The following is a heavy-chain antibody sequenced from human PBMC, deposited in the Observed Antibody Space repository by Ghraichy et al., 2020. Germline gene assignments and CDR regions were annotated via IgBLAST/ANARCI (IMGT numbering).Heavy chain of an antibody. D-gene: IGHD1-26*01. V-gene: IGHV3-11*01. Sequence: GGSLRLSCAASGFSLSDYYMSWLRQAPGKGLEWVSYISGDGSTIYYADSVRDRFTISRDNAKNSLYLQMSSLRGEDTAVYYCARDQCRSGQLGPTCGVWGQGIQVTVSS. CDR3: ARDQCRSGQLGPTCGV. CDR2: ISGDGSTI. J-gene: IGHJ4*02. CDR1: GFSLSDYY.